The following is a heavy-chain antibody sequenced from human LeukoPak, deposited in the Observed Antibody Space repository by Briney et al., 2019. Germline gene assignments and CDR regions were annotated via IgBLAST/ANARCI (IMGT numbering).Heavy chain of an antibody. V-gene: IGHV1-69*13. CDR1: GGTFSGSA. CDR3: ARAIVAVTTPNGAFDI. CDR2: IIPIFGTA. D-gene: IGHD4-11*01. Sequence: SVKVSCKATGGTFSGSAISWVRQAPGQGLEWMGGIIPIFGTANYAQKFQDRVTITADESTSTAYMELNSLRSEDSAVYYCARAIVAVTTPNGAFDIWGQGTMVTVSS. J-gene: IGHJ3*02.